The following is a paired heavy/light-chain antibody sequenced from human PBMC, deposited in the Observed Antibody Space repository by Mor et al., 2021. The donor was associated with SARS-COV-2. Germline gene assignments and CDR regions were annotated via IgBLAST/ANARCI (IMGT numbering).Light chain of an antibody. CDR1: SSDVGGYNY. CDR3: CSYAGRYTVV. Sequence: QSALTQPRSVSGSPAQSVAISCTGTSSDVGGYNYVSWYQQHPGKAPKLIIYDVTKRPSGVPDRFSGSKSGNTASLTISGLQTEDEADYYCCSYAGRYTVVFGGGTKVTVL. CDR2: DVT. V-gene: IGLV2-11*01. J-gene: IGLJ2*01.
Heavy chain of an antibody. V-gene: IGHV5-51*03. CDR2: IYPGDSDT. D-gene: IGHD3-3*01. Sequence: EVQLVQSGAEVKKPGESLKISCKGSGYTFSKYWIGWVRQMPGKGLEWMGVIYPGDSDTRYSPSFQGQVTISADKSINTAYLQWNSLTASDTAMYYCARGGKYYEFWTDYYWFDPWGQGALVTVSA. CDR1: GYTFSKYW. J-gene: IGHJ5*02. CDR3: ARGGKYYEFWTDYYWFDP.